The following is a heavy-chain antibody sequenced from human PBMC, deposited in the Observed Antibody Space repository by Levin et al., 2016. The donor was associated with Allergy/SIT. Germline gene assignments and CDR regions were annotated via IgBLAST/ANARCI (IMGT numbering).Heavy chain of an antibody. J-gene: IGHJ3*02. D-gene: IGHD3-16*01. V-gene: IGHV5-51*01. CDR2: IYPGDSDT. Sequence: GESLKISCKGSGYSFTTYWIAWVRQMPGKGLEWMGIIYPGDSDTTYSPSFQGQVTISADRSISTAYLQWSSLKASDTAMYYCARPGLEGEYDAFDIWGQGTMVAVSS. CDR1: GYSFTTYW. CDR3: ARPGLEGEYDAFDI.